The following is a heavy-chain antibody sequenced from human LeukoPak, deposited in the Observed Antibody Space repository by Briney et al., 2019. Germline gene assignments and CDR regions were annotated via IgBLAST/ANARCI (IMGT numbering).Heavy chain of an antibody. J-gene: IGHJ4*02. D-gene: IGHD4/OR15-4a*01. CDR2: ISGSSSLI. V-gene: IGHV3-11*06. CDR3: ARDDNGGYDY. CDR1: GFTFNDYY. Sequence: GGSLRLSCAASGFTFNDYYMSWIRQAPGKGLEWVSSISGSSSLIYYADSVRGRFTISRDNAKNSLYLQMNSLRAEDTAVYYCARDDNGGYDYWGQGTLVTVSS.